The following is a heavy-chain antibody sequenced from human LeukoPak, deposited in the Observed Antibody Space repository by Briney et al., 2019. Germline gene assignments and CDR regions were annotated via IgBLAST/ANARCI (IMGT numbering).Heavy chain of an antibody. Sequence: PGGSLRLSCAASGFTFSSYWMSWVRQAPGKGLEWVANIKQDGSEKYYVDSEKGRFTISTDNAKNSLYLQMNSLRAEDTAVYYCARDLRVVAVGIAAPKGYWGQGTLVTVSS. V-gene: IGHV3-7*01. D-gene: IGHD6-6*01. J-gene: IGHJ4*02. CDR3: ARDLRVVAVGIAAPKGY. CDR2: IKQDGSEK. CDR1: GFTFSSYW.